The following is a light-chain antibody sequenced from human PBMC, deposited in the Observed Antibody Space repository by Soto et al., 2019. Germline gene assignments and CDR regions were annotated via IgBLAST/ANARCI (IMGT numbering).Light chain of an antibody. J-gene: IGKJ2*02. CDR3: QQYNNWLRGT. CDR2: GPS. Sequence: EIVMTQSPATLSVSPGESATLSCRASQSIGITVAWYQQKPGQAPRLLIYGPSTRVTGIPARFSGSGSGTEFTLTISSLLSEDFAIYYCQQYNNWLRGTFGQGTKLEIK. V-gene: IGKV3-15*01. CDR1: QSIGIT.